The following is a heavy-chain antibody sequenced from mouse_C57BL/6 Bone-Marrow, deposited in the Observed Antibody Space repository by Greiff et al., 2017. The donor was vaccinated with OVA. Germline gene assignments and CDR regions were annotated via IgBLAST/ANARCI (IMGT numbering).Heavy chain of an antibody. J-gene: IGHJ2*01. CDR2: IRSKSNNYAT. CDR3: VRQPLGPRSYYFDY. CDR1: GFSFNTYA. V-gene: IGHV10-1*01. Sequence: EVMLVESGGGLVQPKGSLKLSCAASGFSFNTYAMNWVRQAPGTGLEWVARIRSKSNNYATYYADSVKDRFTISRDDSESMLYLQMNNLKTEDTAMYYCVRQPLGPRSYYFDYWGQGTTLTVSS.